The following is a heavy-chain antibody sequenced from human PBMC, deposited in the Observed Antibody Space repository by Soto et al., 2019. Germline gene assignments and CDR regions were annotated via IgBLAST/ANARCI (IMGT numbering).Heavy chain of an antibody. CDR1: GYHFTSFH. Sequence: QVQLVQSGAEMKNPGAAVKVSCKASGYHFTSFHIIWVRQAPGQGLEWMGWINAYNRNTNCTRKFQGKVTMTTETPTSTAYMDLRSPTPDDTDVYYCARGYGHSYWGQGTLVTV. V-gene: IGHV1-18*04. CDR2: INAYNRNT. D-gene: IGHD4-17*01. CDR3: ARGYGHSY. J-gene: IGHJ4*02.